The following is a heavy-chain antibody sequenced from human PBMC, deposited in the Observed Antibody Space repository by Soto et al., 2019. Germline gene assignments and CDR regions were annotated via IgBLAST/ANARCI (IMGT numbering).Heavy chain of an antibody. CDR1: GGSVSSGSYY. J-gene: IGHJ4*02. CDR3: ARSKDYDFWSGYYTPFDY. V-gene: IGHV4-61*01. Sequence: SETLSLTCTVSGGSVSSGSYYWSWIRQPPGKGLEWIGYIYYSGSTNYNPSLKSRVTISVDTSKNQFSLKLSSVTAADTAVYYCARSKDYDFWSGYYTPFDYWGQGTLVTV. D-gene: IGHD3-3*01. CDR2: IYYSGST.